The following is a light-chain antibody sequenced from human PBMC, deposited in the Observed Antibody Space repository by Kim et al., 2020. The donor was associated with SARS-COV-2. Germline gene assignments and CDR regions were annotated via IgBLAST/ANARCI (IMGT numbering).Light chain of an antibody. Sequence: VKLTCTPRSGRSNSASAWHQQHPEKRPRYLMWVGSDGRYSKGNEIPDRFSGSSSGAERYLSISCRQTEDEADYYCQTWYIGIHVVFGGGTQLTVL. CDR2: VGSDGRY. CDR1: SGRSNSA. J-gene: IGLJ2*01. V-gene: IGLV4-69*01. CDR3: QTWYIGIHVV.